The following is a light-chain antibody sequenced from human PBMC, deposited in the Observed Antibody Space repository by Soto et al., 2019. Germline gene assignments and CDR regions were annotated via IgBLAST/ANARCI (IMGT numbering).Light chain of an antibody. CDR2: STS. J-gene: IGKJ4*01. CDR1: QGINRY. Sequence: DIQLTQSPSFLPASVGDTVTITCRASQGINRYFAWYQQRPGTAPKLLIFSTSILESGVPSRFSGSGSGTEFTLTIFSLQPEDFATYYCQQLDSYPLTFGGGTKVDIK. V-gene: IGKV1-9*01. CDR3: QQLDSYPLT.